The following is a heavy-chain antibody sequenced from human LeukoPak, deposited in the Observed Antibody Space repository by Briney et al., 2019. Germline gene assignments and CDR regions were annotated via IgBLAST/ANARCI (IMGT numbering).Heavy chain of an antibody. CDR3: ARGDSGYDWNWFDP. Sequence: SETLSPTSAVYGGSFSGYYWSWIRRPPRKGLEWIGEINHSGSTNYNTSLKRRVTISVDTSKNQFSLKLGSVTAADTAVYYCARGDSGYDWNWFDPWGQGTLVTVSS. CDR1: GGSFSGYY. CDR2: INHSGST. D-gene: IGHD5-12*01. V-gene: IGHV4-34*01. J-gene: IGHJ5*02.